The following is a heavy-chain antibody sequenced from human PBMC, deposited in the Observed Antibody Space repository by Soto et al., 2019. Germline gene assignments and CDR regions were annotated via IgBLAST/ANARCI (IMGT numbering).Heavy chain of an antibody. CDR2: IYTSVST. V-gene: IGHV4-4*07. CDR1: GGSISSYY. D-gene: IGHD3-3*01. CDR3: ARERAYYDFWSGYSFDY. Sequence: SETLSLTCTVSGGSISSYYWSWIRQPAGKGLEWIGRIYTSVSTNYNPSLKSRVTMSVDTSKNQFSLKLSSVTAADTAVYYCARERAYYDFWSGYSFDYWGQGTPVTVSS. J-gene: IGHJ4*02.